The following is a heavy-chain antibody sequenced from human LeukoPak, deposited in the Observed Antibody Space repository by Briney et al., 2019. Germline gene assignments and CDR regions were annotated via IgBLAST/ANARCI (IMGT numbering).Heavy chain of an antibody. J-gene: IGHJ4*02. V-gene: IGHV3-21*01. D-gene: IGHD2-2*01. CDR1: GFTFSSYS. CDR3: ARERLQNHLLSGLDY. CDR2: ISSSSSYI. Sequence: GGSLRLSCAASGFTFSSYSMNWVRQAPGKGLEWVSSISSSSSYIYYADSVKGRFTISRDNAKNSLYLQMNSLGAEDTAAYYCARERLQNHLLSGLDYWGQGTLVTVSS.